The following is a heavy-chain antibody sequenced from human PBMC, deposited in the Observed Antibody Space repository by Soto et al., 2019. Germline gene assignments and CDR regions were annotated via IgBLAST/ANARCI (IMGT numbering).Heavy chain of an antibody. CDR2: ISSYSGET. CDR1: GYTFPNYG. Sequence: QVQLMQSGAEVKKPGASVKVSCKASGYTFPNYGVSWVRHAPGQGFEWMGWISSYSGETSYPQKLQGRVTLTTDTSASTAYMELRSLTSEDTAIYYCATDHAAAGLDPWGQGTLVSVSS. J-gene: IGHJ5*02. V-gene: IGHV1-18*01. CDR3: ATDHAAAGLDP. D-gene: IGHD6-13*01.